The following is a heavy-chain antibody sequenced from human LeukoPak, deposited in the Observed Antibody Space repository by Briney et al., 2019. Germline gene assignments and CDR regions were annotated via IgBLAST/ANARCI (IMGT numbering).Heavy chain of an antibody. D-gene: IGHD3/OR15-3a*01. CDR3: ARRSLGTIDY. J-gene: IGHJ4*02. V-gene: IGHV4-38-2*01. CDR1: GYSISSGYY. Sequence: SETLSFTCAVSGYSISSGYYWGWIRQPPGKGLEWIGSIYHSGSTYYNPSLKSRVTISVDTSKNQFSLKLSSVTAADTAVYYCARRSLGTIDYWGQGTLVTVSS. CDR2: IYHSGST.